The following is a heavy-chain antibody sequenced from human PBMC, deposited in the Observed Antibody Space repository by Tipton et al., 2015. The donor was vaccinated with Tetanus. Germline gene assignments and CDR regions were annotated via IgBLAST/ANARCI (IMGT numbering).Heavy chain of an antibody. D-gene: IGHD6-13*01. V-gene: IGHV4-31*03. CDR3: ASGGIAAAGGGLDY. CDR1: GGSIRGGGYY. CDR2: IYYTGST. J-gene: IGHJ4*02. Sequence: TLSLTCTVSGGSIRGGGYYWSWIRQHPERGLEWMGYIYYTGSTYYNPSLKSRVTISVDMSKNQFSLKLRSVTAADTAVYYCASGGIAAAGGGLDYWGQGTLVTVSS.